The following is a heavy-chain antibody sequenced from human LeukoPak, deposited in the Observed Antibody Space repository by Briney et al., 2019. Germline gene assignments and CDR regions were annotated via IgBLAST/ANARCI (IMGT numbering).Heavy chain of an antibody. D-gene: IGHD6-6*01. J-gene: IGHJ6*03. Sequence: ASVKVSCKASGYPFNNYDINWVRQATGQGLEWMGWMNPHSGNTGYAQKFQGRVTITRNTSISTAYMELSSLRSEDTAVYYCARGRKSRPLAYHYYYMDVWGKGTTVTVSS. V-gene: IGHV1-8*01. CDR1: GYPFNNYD. CDR2: MNPHSGNT. CDR3: ARGRKSRPLAYHYYYMDV.